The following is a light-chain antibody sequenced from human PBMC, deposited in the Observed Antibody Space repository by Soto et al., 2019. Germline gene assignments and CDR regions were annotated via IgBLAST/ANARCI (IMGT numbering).Light chain of an antibody. J-gene: IGKJ1*01. CDR1: RGVSANY. V-gene: IGKV3-20*01. CDR2: GAS. CDR3: QQYGSSPRT. Sequence: ENLLTQSPGTLSLSPGEGATLSCRASRGVSANYLAWYQQKPGQAPTLLIYGASIRAAGIPDRSSGSGSGTDFTLTIRRLEPDDFAVYYCQQYGSSPRTFGQGTRWIS.